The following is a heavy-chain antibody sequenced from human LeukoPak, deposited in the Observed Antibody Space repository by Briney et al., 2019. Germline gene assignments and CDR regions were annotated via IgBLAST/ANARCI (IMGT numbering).Heavy chain of an antibody. CDR3: AIVVVVAATQYFIDY. D-gene: IGHD2-15*01. Sequence: ASVRVSCKASGYTFTSYAVHWERQAPGRRLEWMGWINAGNGNTKYSQKFQGRVTMTRDTSISTAYMELSRLRSDDTAVYYCAIVVVVAATQYFIDYWGQGTLVTVSS. J-gene: IGHJ4*02. V-gene: IGHV1-3*01. CDR1: GYTFTSYA. CDR2: INAGNGNT.